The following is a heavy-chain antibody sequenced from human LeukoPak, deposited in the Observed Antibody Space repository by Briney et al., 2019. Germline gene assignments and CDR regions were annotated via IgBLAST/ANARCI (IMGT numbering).Heavy chain of an antibody. V-gene: IGHV3-7*01. CDR1: GFTISSYW. CDR2: IKQDGSEK. CDR3: ASGGQEIDY. D-gene: IGHD3-10*01. J-gene: IGHJ4*02. Sequence: PGGSLRLSCAASGFTISSYWMSWVRQAPGKGLEWVANIKQDGSEKYYVDSVKGRFTISRDNAKNSLYLQMNSLRAEDTAVYYCASGGQEIDYWGQGTLVTVSS.